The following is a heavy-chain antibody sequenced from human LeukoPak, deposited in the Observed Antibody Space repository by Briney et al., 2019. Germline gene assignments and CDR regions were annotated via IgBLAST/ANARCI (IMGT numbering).Heavy chain of an antibody. V-gene: IGHV1-46*01. CDR1: GYTFTSYY. D-gene: IGHD3-22*01. J-gene: IGHJ4*02. CDR2: INPSGGST. CDR3: ARVGSPYYYDSSADY. Sequence: ASVKVSCKASGYTFTSYYMHWVRQAPGQGLEWMGIINPSGGSTSYAQKFQGRVTMTRDMSTSTVYMELSSLRSEDTAVYYCARVGSPYYYDSSADYWGQGTLVTVSS.